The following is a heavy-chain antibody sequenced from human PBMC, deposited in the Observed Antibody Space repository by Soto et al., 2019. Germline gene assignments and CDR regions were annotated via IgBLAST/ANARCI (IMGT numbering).Heavy chain of an antibody. J-gene: IGHJ3*02. V-gene: IGHV3-30-3*01. D-gene: IGHD6-13*01. CDR1: GFTFSSYA. Sequence: GGSLRLSCAASGFTFSSYAMHWVRQAPGKGLEWVAVISYDGSNKYYADSVKGRFTISRDNSKNTLYLQMNSLRAEDTAVYYCARAQVPGSSWYKSAFDIWGQGTMVTVSS. CDR2: ISYDGSNK. CDR3: ARAQVPGSSWYKSAFDI.